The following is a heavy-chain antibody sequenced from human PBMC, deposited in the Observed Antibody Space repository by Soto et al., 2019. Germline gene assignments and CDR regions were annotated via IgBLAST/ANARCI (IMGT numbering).Heavy chain of an antibody. CDR2: IYYSGST. J-gene: IGHJ6*02. CDR1: GGSISSGDYY. V-gene: IGHV4-30-4*01. D-gene: IGHD3-10*01. CDR3: ARVTMVRGVIGSPGGMDV. Sequence: SETLSLTCTVSGGSISSGDYYWSWIRQPPGKGLEWIGYIYYSGSTYYNPSLKSRVTISVDTSKNQFSLKLSSVTAADTAVYYCARVTMVRGVIGSPGGMDVWGQGTTVTVSS.